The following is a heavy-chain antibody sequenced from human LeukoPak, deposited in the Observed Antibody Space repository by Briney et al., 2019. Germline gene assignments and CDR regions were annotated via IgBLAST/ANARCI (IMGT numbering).Heavy chain of an antibody. V-gene: IGHV3-30*02. D-gene: IGHD3-22*01. CDR1: GFTFSSYG. CDR2: IRYDGSNK. CDR3: AKDSSTNYYDSRYFQH. Sequence: PGGSLRLSCAASGFTFSSYGMHWVRQAPGKGLEWVAFIRYDGSNKYYADSVKGRFTISRDNSKNTLYLQMNSLRAEDTAVYYCAKDSSTNYYDSRYFQHWGQGTLVTVSS. J-gene: IGHJ1*01.